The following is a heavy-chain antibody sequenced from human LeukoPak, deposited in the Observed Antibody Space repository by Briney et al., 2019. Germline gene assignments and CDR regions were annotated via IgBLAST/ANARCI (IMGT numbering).Heavy chain of an antibody. CDR1: GFTFSGYN. V-gene: IGHV3-21*01. CDR2: ISTSGSYM. D-gene: IGHD6-19*01. Sequence: GGSLRVSCAASGFTFSGYNMNWVRQAPGKGLEWVSSISTSGSYMYYADSVTGRFIISRDNAQNSLYLQMNSLRAEDTAVYYCARDRSSGWHTFDYWGQGTLVTVSS. CDR3: ARDRSSGWHTFDY. J-gene: IGHJ4*01.